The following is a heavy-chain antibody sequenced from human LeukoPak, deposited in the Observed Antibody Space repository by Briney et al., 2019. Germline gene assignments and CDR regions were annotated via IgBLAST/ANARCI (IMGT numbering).Heavy chain of an antibody. J-gene: IGHJ6*03. CDR1: GYTFTSYD. D-gene: IGHD6-6*01. Sequence: ASVKVSCKASGYTFTSYDIHWVRQATGQGLEWMGWMNPNSGNTGYARNFQGRVTITRNTSISTAYMELSSLRFEDTAVYYCARAPSRIAARLQDIVGGYYMDVWGKGTTVTVSS. V-gene: IGHV1-8*03. CDR2: MNPNSGNT. CDR3: ARAPSRIAARLQDIVGGYYMDV.